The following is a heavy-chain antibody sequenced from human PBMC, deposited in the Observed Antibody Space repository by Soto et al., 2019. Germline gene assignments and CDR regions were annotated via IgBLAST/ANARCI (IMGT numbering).Heavy chain of an antibody. J-gene: IGHJ3*02. CDR1: GYTLPSSA. D-gene: IGHD6-19*01. CDR3: ARRVVVAGNDAFDI. Sequence: ASVKASCKASGYTLPSSAMHWVRQAPGQRLEWMGWINAGNGNTKYSQKFQGRVTITRDTSASTAYMELSSLRSEDTAVYYCARRVVVAGNDAFDIWGQGTMVTVSS. CDR2: INAGNGNT. V-gene: IGHV1-3*01.